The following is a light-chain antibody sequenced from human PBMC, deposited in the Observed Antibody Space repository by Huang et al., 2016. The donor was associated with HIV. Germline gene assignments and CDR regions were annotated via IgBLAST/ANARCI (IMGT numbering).Light chain of an antibody. CDR1: QNITSSF. CDR2: GAS. V-gene: IGKV3-20*01. Sequence: EIVLTQSPGTLSLSPGERATLSCRASQNITSSFLAWYQQKPGQAPRLVIFGASSRAAGIPDSFSGSGSGTDFTLTINRREPEDFAVYYCQHYGGSPRTFGQGTRVEVK. J-gene: IGKJ1*01. CDR3: QHYGGSPRT.